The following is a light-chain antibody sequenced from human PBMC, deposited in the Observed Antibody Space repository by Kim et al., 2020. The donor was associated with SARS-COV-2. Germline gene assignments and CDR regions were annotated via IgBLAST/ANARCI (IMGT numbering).Light chain of an antibody. J-gene: IGKJ4*01. CDR1: QSISSY. CDR3: QQSYSTLRT. CDR2: AAS. Sequence: ASVRDKFTSPCRASQSISSYLNWYQQKPGKAPKLLIYAASSLQSGVPSRFSGSGSGTDFTLTISSLQPEDFATYYCQQSYSTLRTFGGGTKVDIK. V-gene: IGKV1-39*01.